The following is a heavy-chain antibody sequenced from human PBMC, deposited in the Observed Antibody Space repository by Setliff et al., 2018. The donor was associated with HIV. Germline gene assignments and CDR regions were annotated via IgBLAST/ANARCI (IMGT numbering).Heavy chain of an antibody. J-gene: IGHJ3*02. Sequence: GASVKVSCKASGYTFTGYYMHWVRRAPGQGLEWMGWINPNSGGTNYAQKFQGWVTMTRDTSISTAYMELSRLRSDDTAVYYCARDPEAAAGIRYPGNAFDIWGQGTMVTVSS. CDR2: INPNSGGT. V-gene: IGHV1-2*04. D-gene: IGHD6-13*01. CDR3: ARDPEAAAGIRYPGNAFDI. CDR1: GYTFTGYY.